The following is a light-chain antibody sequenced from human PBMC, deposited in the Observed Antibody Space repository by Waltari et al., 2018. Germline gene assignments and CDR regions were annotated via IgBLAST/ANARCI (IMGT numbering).Light chain of an antibody. V-gene: IGKV3-15*01. Sequence: EIVMVQSPATLSVSPGERATLSCRASQSVSSNLAWYQQQPGQAPRLLIYGASTRATGIPARFSGSGSGTEFTLTISSLQSEDFAVYYCQQYDAWPPFTFGPGTKVGIK. J-gene: IGKJ3*01. CDR2: GAS. CDR1: QSVSSN. CDR3: QQYDAWPPFT.